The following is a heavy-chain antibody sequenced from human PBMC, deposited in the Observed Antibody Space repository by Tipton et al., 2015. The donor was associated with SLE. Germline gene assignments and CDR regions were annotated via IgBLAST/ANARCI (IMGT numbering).Heavy chain of an antibody. Sequence: SLRLSCAASGFTFSSYWMSWVRQAPGKGLEWVANIKQDGSEKYYVDSVKGRFTISRDNAKNSLYLQMNSLRAEDTAVYYCARDRGPCSSTSCPVYGMDVWGQGTTVTVSS. D-gene: IGHD2-2*01. V-gene: IGHV3-7*03. CDR3: ARDRGPCSSTSCPVYGMDV. CDR1: GFTFSSYW. J-gene: IGHJ6*02. CDR2: IKQDGSEK.